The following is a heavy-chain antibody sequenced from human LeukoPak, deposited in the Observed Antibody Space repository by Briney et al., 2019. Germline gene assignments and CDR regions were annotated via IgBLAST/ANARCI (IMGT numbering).Heavy chain of an antibody. CDR2: ISYDGSNK. CDR1: GFTFSSYG. V-gene: IGHV3-30*18. J-gene: IGHJ6*02. Sequence: GGSLRLSCAASGFTFSSYGMHWVRQAPGKGLEWVAVISYDGSNKYYADSVKGRFTISRDNSKNTLYLQMNSLRAEDMAVYYCAKDPGDFWSGYYSGDYYYGMDVWGQGTTVTVSS. CDR3: AKDPGDFWSGYYSGDYYYGMDV. D-gene: IGHD3-3*01.